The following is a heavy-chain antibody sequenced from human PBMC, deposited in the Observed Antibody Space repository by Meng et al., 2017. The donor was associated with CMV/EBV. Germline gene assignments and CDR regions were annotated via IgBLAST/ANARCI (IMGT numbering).Heavy chain of an antibody. CDR3: ATNGPYYAFWSGHDY. CDR1: GGSITSGDYY. D-gene: IGHD3-3*01. V-gene: IGHV4-30-4*08. Sequence: SETLSLTCTVSGGSITSGDYYWSWIRQPPGKGLEWIGYIYYSGYTYYNPSLKSRVPISVDTSKNQFSLTLSSVTDADPAVYSWATNGPYYAFWSGHDYWGQGTLVTVSS. CDR2: IYYSGYT. J-gene: IGHJ4*02.